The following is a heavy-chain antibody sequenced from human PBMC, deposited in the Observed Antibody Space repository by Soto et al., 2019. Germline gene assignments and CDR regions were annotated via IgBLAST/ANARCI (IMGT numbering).Heavy chain of an antibody. D-gene: IGHD2-15*01. V-gene: IGHV1-69*01. CDR3: ARGGSIVVVVAATPDYYYGMDV. CDR1: GGTFSSYA. Sequence: QVQLVQSGAEVKKPGSSVKVSCKASGGTFSSYAISWVRQAPGQGLEWMGGIIPIFGTANYAQKFQGRVTITADESPSTAYMELSSLRSEDTAVYYCARGGSIVVVVAATPDYYYGMDVWGQGTTVTVSS. J-gene: IGHJ6*02. CDR2: IIPIFGTA.